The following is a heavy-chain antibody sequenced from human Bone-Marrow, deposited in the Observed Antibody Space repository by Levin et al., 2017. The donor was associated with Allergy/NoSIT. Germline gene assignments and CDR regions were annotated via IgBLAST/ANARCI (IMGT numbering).Heavy chain of an antibody. V-gene: IGHV3-7*01. CDR2: IKHVGSDK. J-gene: IGHJ6*02. CDR3: ARGGVVYAMGYFYYGMDV. D-gene: IGHD2-8*01. Sequence: GGSLRLSCTASGFTFTTYWMTWVRQAPGKGLEWVARIKHVGSDKYYVDSVKGRFTVSRDNAKKSLYLHMNSLGVEDTAVYFCARGGVVYAMGYFYYGMDVWGQGTTVTVS. CDR1: GFTFTTYW.